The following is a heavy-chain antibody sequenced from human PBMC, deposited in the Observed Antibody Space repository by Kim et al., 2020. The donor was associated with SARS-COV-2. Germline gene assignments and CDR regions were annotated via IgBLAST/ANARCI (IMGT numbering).Heavy chain of an antibody. D-gene: IGHD3-22*01. Sequence: DSVKGRFTISRDNAKNSLYLQMNSLRAEDTAVYYCARTTMIVVVNHGMDVWGQGTTVTVSS. V-gene: IGHV3-21*01. CDR3: ARTTMIVVVNHGMDV. J-gene: IGHJ6*02.